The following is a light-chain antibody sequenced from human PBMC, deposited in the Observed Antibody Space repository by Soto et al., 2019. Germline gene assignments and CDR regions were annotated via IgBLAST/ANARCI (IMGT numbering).Light chain of an antibody. V-gene: IGLV2-14*01. J-gene: IGLJ2*01. CDR2: DVS. Sequence: QSVLTQPASVSGSPGQSITISCTGTRSDVGGYDYVSWYQQHPGKAPKLMIYDVSNRPSGVSNRFSGSKSGNTASLTISGLQAEDEADYYCSSYISSSTLVVFGGGTKLTVL. CDR3: SSYISSSTLVV. CDR1: RSDVGGYDY.